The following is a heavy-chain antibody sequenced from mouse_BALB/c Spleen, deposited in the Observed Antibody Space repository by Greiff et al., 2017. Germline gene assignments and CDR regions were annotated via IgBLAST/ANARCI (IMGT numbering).Heavy chain of an antibody. CDR3: TRLDYGNYNFDY. J-gene: IGHJ2*01. D-gene: IGHD2-1*01. CDR2: IYPSDSYT. V-gene: IGHV1-69*02. Sequence: QVQLQQSGAELVRPGASVKLSCKASGYTFTSYWINWVKQRPGQGLEWIGNIYPSDSYTNYNQKFKDKATLTVDKSSSTAYMQLSSPTSEDSAVYYCTRLDYGNYNFDYWGQGTTLTVSS. CDR1: GYTFTSYW.